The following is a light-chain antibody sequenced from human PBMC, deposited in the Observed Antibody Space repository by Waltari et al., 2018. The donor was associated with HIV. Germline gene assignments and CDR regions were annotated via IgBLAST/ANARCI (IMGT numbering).Light chain of an antibody. CDR3: AAWDDSLSGLYV. CDR1: SPHIGGNF. J-gene: IGLJ1*01. CDR2: RDN. Sequence: QSVLPQPPSASGTPGQRVTISCSGSSPHIGGNFVYWYQQLPGTAPKLLIYRDNQRPSGVPDRFSGSKSGTSASLAINGLRSEDEADYYCAAWDDSLSGLYVFGTGTKVTVL. V-gene: IGLV1-47*01.